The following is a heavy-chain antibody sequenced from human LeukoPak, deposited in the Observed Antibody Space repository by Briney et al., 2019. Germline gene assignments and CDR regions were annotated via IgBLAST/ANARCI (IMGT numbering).Heavy chain of an antibody. CDR1: GFTFSSYG. J-gene: IGHJ4*02. V-gene: IGHV3-33*01. CDR2: IWYDGSNK. D-gene: IGHD3-10*01. Sequence: PGGSLRLSCAASGFTFSSYGMHWVRQAPGKGLEWVAVIWYDGSNKYYADSVKGRFTISRDNSKNTLYLQMNSLRAEDTAVYYCAGANGITMVRGVIKKGYYFDYWGQGTLVTVSS. CDR3: AGANGITMVRGVIKKGYYFDY.